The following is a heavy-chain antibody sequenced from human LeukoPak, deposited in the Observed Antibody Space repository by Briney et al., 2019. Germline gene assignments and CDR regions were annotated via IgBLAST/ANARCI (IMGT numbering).Heavy chain of an antibody. J-gene: IGHJ4*02. CDR2: IIPMFGTP. V-gene: IGHV1-69*01. CDR3: ARAPLGPGFYYESTGYYYSDC. D-gene: IGHD3-22*01. Sequence: GSSVKVSCKASGGTSTTYAINWVRQAPGQGLEWMGGIIPMFGTPHYAQKFQGRVTIIADESMGTAYMDLSSLRSNDTAVYFCARAPLGPGFYYESTGYYYSDCWGQGSLVTVSS. CDR1: GGTSTTYA.